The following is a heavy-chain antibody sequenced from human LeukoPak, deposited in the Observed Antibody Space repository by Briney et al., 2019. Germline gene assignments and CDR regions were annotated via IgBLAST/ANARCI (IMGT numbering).Heavy chain of an antibody. J-gene: IGHJ3*02. D-gene: IGHD1-26*01. V-gene: IGHV4-59*01. CDR3: AREVGAMRPLDAFDI. CDR2: IYYSGST. Sequence: SETLSLTCTVSGGSLSSYYWSWIRPPPGKGLEWIGYIYYSGSTNYNPSLKSRVTISVDTSKNQFSMKLSSVTAANTAVYYCAREVGAMRPLDAFDIWGQGTMVTVSS. CDR1: GGSLSSYY.